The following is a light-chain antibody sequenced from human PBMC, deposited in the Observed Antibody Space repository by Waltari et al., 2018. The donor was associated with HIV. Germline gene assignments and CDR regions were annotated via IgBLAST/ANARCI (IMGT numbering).Light chain of an antibody. CDR3: QSYDVSLSGSI. J-gene: IGLJ2*01. V-gene: IGLV1-40*01. CDR1: SSNIGAGYD. CDR2: GNI. Sequence: QSVLTPPPSVSGAPGQRVTISCTGSSSNIGAGYDQHWYQQLPGTAPKLLINGNINRPSVVSDRFSDFKSGTSASLAITGLQTEDEADYYCQSYDVSLSGSIFGGGTKLTVL.